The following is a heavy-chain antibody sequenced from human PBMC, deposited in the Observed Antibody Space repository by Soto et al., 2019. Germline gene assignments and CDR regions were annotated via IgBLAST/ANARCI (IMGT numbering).Heavy chain of an antibody. Sequence: QVQLVQSGAEVKKPGASVKVSCKASGYTFTSYGISWVRQAPGQGLEWMGWISAYNGNTNYAQKLQGRVTMTTVTSTSTVYMELRSLRSDDTAVYCWARSIIGYCSGGSCYAYFDIRGQGTMVTVSS. D-gene: IGHD2-15*01. V-gene: IGHV1-18*01. J-gene: IGHJ3*02. CDR2: ISAYNGNT. CDR3: ARSIIGYCSGGSCYAYFDI. CDR1: GYTFTSYG.